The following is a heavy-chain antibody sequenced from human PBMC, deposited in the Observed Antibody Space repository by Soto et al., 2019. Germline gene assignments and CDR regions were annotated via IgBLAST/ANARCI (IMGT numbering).Heavy chain of an antibody. CDR2: IYYSGSI. V-gene: IGHV4-59*08. Sequence: SETLSLTCSVSGGSISTYYWNWIRQPPGKGLEWIGFIYYSGSINYNPSLKSRATISVDTSKSQFSLQLGSVTAADTAVYYCARILRRVVKSGDHYFYMDVWCRAITVTVS. D-gene: IGHD3-3*01. CDR1: GGSISTYY. CDR3: ARILRRVVKSGDHYFYMDV. J-gene: IGHJ6*03.